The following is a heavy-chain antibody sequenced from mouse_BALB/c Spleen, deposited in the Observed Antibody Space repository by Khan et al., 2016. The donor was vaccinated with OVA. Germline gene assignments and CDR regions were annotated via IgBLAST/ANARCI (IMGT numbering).Heavy chain of an antibody. Sequence: EVQLVESGGDLVKPGGSLKLSCAASGFTFSSYSMSWVRQTPDKRLEWVASISSGGDYTYYPDSVKGRFTISRDNATNTPYLQMSDLTSEDTAMYYCAVNLNGSFAYWGQGTLVTVSA. J-gene: IGHJ3*01. CDR2: ISSGGDYT. D-gene: IGHD1-3*01. CDR3: AVNLNGSFAY. V-gene: IGHV5-6*01. CDR1: GFTFSSYS.